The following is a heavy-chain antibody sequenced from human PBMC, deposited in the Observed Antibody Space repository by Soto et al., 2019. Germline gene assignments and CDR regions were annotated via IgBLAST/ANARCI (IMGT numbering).Heavy chain of an antibody. J-gene: IGHJ6*01. D-gene: IGHD2-2*01. CDR3: AKEGGYCSSTSCYAGGYYYYGMDV. CDR2: ISYDGSNK. Sequence: QVQLVESGGGVVQPGRSLRLSCAASGFTFSSYGMHWVRQAPGKGLEWVAVISYDGSNKYYADSVKGRFTISRDNSKNTLYLQMNSLRAEDTAVYYCAKEGGYCSSTSCYAGGYYYYGMDVW. CDR1: GFTFSSYG. V-gene: IGHV3-30*18.